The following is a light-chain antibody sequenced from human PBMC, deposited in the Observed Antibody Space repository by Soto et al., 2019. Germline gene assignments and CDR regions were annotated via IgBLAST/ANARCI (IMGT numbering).Light chain of an antibody. J-gene: IGLJ3*02. V-gene: IGLV7-46*01. CDR1: TGAVTSGHY. CDR2: DTS. Sequence: QAVVTQEPSLTVSPGGTVTLTCGSSTGAVTSGHYPYWFQQKPGQAPRTLVYDTSNKHSWTPARFSGSLLGGKAALTLSGAQPKDEAEYYCLLVHSGVPVFGGGTKLTVL. CDR3: LLVHSGVPV.